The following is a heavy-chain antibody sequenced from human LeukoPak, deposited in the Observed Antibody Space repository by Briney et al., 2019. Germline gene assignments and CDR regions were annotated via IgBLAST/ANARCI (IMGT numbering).Heavy chain of an antibody. D-gene: IGHD6-6*01. CDR1: GFTFSSYS. CDR2: ITHSGGST. Sequence: GGSLRLSCAASGFTFSSYSMNWVRQAPGKGLEWVSSITHSGGSTFYADSVKGRFTISRDNSKNTLFLQMNSLRAEDTAVYYCARDSSSAFDYWGQGTLVTVSS. V-gene: IGHV3-23*01. J-gene: IGHJ4*02. CDR3: ARDSSSAFDY.